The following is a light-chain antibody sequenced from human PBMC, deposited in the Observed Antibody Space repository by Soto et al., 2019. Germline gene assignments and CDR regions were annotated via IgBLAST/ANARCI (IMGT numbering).Light chain of an antibody. CDR2: EGS. CDR3: CSYAGSYV. CDR1: SSDVGSYNL. Sequence: QSVLTQPASVSGSPGQSITISFTGTSSDVGSYNLVSWYQQHPGKAPKLMIYEGSKRPSGVSNRFSGSKSGNTASLTISGLQAEEEADYYCCSYAGSYVFGTGTKLTVL. V-gene: IGLV2-23*01. J-gene: IGLJ1*01.